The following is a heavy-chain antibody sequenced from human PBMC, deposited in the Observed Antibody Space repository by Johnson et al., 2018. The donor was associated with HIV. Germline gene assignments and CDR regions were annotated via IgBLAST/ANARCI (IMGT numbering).Heavy chain of an antibody. CDR3: SRAPEVRGIDAFDI. V-gene: IGHV3-11*04. CDR1: GFSFSDYY. J-gene: IGHJ3*02. CDR2: ITSSGSTL. Sequence: QMLLVESGGGLVNPGGSLRLSCAASGFSFSDYYMSWIRQAPGKGLEWVSYITSSGSTLYYDDSVKCRFTISRDNAKNSLSLQMNILTAEDTAVYYCSRAPEVRGIDAFDIWGQGTMVTVS. D-gene: IGHD3-10*01.